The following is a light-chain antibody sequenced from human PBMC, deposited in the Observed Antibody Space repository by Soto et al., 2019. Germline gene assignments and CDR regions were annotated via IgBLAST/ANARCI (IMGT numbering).Light chain of an antibody. CDR2: EVS. Sequence: QLVLTQPASVSGSPGQSITISCTGTSSDIGGYNYVSWYQQFSGKAPKLMIYEVSNRPSGVSNRFSGSKSGNTASLTISGLQAEDEAAYYCSSYSNTRPWVFGGGTKVTVL. CDR3: SSYSNTRPWV. V-gene: IGLV2-14*01. CDR1: SSDIGGYNY. J-gene: IGLJ3*02.